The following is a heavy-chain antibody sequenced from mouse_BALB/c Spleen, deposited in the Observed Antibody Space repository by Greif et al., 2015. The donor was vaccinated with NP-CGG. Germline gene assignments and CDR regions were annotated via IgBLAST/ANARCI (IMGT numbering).Heavy chain of an antibody. Sequence: QVQLQQSGAELVKPGASVKLSCKASGYTFTSYYMYWVKQRPGQGLEWIGEINPSNGGTNFNEKFKSKATLTVDKSSSTAHMQLSSLTSEDSAVYYCTRSGFYAMDYWGQGTSVTVSS. V-gene: IGHV1S81*02. D-gene: IGHD3-1*01. CDR2: INPSNGGT. CDR1: GYTFTSYY. CDR3: TRSGFYAMDY. J-gene: IGHJ4*01.